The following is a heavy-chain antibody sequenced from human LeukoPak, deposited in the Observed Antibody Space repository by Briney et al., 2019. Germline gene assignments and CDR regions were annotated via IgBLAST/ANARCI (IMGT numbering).Heavy chain of an antibody. D-gene: IGHD3-22*01. CDR3: SRDYYYDSGGYYSFDY. CDR2: ISYDASNK. CDR1: GFTFSSYT. J-gene: IGHJ4*02. V-gene: IGHV3-30*04. Sequence: GRSLRLSCAASGFTFSSYTMHWVRQAPGKGLEWLAVISYDASNKYYADSVKGRFTISRDTSKNTLYLQMNSLRPEDTGIYYCSRDYYYDSGGYYSFDYWGQGTLVTVSS.